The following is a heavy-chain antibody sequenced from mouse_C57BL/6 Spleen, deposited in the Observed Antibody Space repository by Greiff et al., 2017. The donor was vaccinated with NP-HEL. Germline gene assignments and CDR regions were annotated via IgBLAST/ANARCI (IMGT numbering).Heavy chain of an antibody. CDR3: ARDTTVVAHFDY. D-gene: IGHD1-1*01. J-gene: IGHJ2*01. V-gene: IGHV1-55*01. CDR2: IYPGSGST. Sequence: VQLQQPGAELVKPGASVTMSCKASGYTFTSYWITWVKQRPGQGLEWIGDIYPGSGSTNYNEKFKSKATLTVDTSSSTAYMQLSSLTSEDSAVYYCARDTTVVAHFDYWGQGTTLTVSS. CDR1: GYTFTSYW.